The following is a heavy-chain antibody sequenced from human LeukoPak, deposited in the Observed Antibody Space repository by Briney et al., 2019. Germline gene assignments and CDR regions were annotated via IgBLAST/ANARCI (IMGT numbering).Heavy chain of an antibody. D-gene: IGHD2-21*01. J-gene: IGHJ5*02. V-gene: IGHV1-2*02. CDR2: INPNSGGT. CDR3: ARNMCGGDCYNIDP. CDR1: GYTFTGYY. Sequence: ASLKVSCTASGYTFTGYYMHWVRQATGQGLEWMGWINPNSGGTNYAQKFQGRVTMTRDTSISTAYMELSRQRSDDTAVYYCARNMCGGDCYNIDPWGQGTLVTVSS.